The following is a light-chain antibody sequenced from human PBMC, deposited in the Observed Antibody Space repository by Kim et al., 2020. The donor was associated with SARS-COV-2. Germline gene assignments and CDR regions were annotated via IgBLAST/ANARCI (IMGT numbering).Light chain of an antibody. CDR1: QDISNY. CDR2: DAS. Sequence: DIQMTQSPSSLSASVGDRVTTTCQASQDISNYLNWYQQKPGKAPKLLIYDASNLETGVPSRFSGSGSGTDFTFTIRSLQPEDIATYYCQQYDNLPLTFGGGTKVDIK. CDR3: QQYDNLPLT. V-gene: IGKV1-33*01. J-gene: IGKJ4*01.